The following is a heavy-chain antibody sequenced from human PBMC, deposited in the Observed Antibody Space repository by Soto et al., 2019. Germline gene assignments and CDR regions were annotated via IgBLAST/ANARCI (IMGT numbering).Heavy chain of an antibody. CDR2: INRHGGST. D-gene: IGHD4-17*01. CDR3: ARTPGYYGDFFDY. J-gene: IGHJ4*02. Sequence: PGGSLRLSCAASGFPFDDYGMSWVRQAPGKGLEWVSGINRHGGSTGYADPVKGRFTISRDNAKNSLHLHMNSLRAEDTAFYYCARTPGYYGDFFDYWGQGTLVTVSS. V-gene: IGHV3-20*04. CDR1: GFPFDDYG.